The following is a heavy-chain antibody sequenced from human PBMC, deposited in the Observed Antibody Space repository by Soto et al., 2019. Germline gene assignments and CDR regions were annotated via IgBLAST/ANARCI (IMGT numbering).Heavy chain of an antibody. D-gene: IGHD1-26*01. CDR1: GGTFSSYA. CDR2: IIPIFGTA. Sequence: SVKVSCKASGGTFSSYAISWVRQAPGQGLEWMGGIIPIFGTANYAQKFQGRVTITADESTSTAYMELSSLRSEDTAVYYCARRWAYYYGMDVWGQGTQVTVSS. V-gene: IGHV1-69*13. CDR3: ARRWAYYYGMDV. J-gene: IGHJ6*02.